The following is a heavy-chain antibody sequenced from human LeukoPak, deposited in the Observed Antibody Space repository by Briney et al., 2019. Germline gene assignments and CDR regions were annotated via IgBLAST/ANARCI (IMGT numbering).Heavy chain of an antibody. J-gene: IGHJ4*02. V-gene: IGHV3-30-3*01. CDR3: ARGDYYYDSSGYYYVPIQDFDY. D-gene: IGHD3-22*01. CDR1: GFTFSSYA. CDR2: ISYDGSNK. Sequence: GGSLRLSCAAPGFTFSSYAMHWVRQAPGKGLEWVAVISYDGSNKYYADSVKGRFTISRDNSKNTLYLQMNSLRAEDTAVYDCARGDYYYDSSGYYYVPIQDFDYWGQGTLVTVSS.